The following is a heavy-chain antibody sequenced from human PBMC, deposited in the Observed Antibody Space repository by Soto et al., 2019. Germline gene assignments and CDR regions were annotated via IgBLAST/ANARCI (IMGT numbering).Heavy chain of an antibody. V-gene: IGHV3-21*06. Sequence: VGPLRLSSAASGFTFTRYSMNWVRQAPGKGLEWVSSISSTTNYIYYGASMKGRFTISRDNAKNSLLLEMNSLRAEDTAVYCCASECEDFSSKFDYWGQGTLVTVSS. CDR3: ASECEDFSSKFDY. CDR1: GFTFTRYS. J-gene: IGHJ4*02. CDR2: ISSTTNYI.